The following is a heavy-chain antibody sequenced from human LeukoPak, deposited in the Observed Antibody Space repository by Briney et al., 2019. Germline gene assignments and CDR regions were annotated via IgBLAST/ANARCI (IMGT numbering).Heavy chain of an antibody. CDR1: GYTFTGYY. CDR3: ARAITMVRGVTDY. V-gene: IGHV1-2*02. D-gene: IGHD3-10*01. CDR2: INPNSGGT. J-gene: IGHJ4*02. Sequence: ASVKVSCKASGYTFTGYYMHWVRQAPGQGLEWMGWINPNSGGTNYAQKFQGRVTMTRDTSISTAYMELSRLRSGDTAVYYCARAITMVRGVTDYWGQGTLVTVSS.